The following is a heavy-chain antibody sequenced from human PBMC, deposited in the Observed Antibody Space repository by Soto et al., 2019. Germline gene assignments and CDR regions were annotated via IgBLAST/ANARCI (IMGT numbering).Heavy chain of an antibody. D-gene: IGHD3-22*01. CDR1: GYTFTSYA. J-gene: IGHJ6*02. CDR2: INAGNGNT. V-gene: IGHV1-3*01. Sequence: ASVKVSCKASGYTFTSYAMHWVRQAPGQRLEWMGWINAGNGNTKYSQKFQGRVTITGDTSASTAYMELSSLRSEDTAVYYCASEYYFDSSGYYYGMDVWGQGTTVTVSS. CDR3: ASEYYFDSSGYYYGMDV.